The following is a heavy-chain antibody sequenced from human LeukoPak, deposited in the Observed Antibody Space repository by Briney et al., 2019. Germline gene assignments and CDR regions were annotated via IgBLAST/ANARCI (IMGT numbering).Heavy chain of an antibody. CDR2: ISSSSSHI. Sequence: PGGSLRLSCAASGFTFSSYTMNWVRQAPGKGLEWVSSISSSSSHIFYADSVKGRFTISRDNSKKTVYLQMNSLRAEDTAVYYCAKDRVAHFFYWYFDLWGRGTLVTVSS. V-gene: IGHV3-21*04. CDR1: GFTFSSYT. CDR3: AKDRVAHFFYWYFDL. D-gene: IGHD5-12*01. J-gene: IGHJ2*01.